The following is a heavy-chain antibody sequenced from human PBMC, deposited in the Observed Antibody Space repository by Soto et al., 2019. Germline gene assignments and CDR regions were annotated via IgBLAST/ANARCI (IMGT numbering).Heavy chain of an antibody. CDR2: VKQDGSEK. Sequence: GVSMRVPCGASEFTSSSYWMSWIRKTQGKGLEWVANVKQDGSEKYYVDSVKGRFTISRDNAKNSLYLQMNSLRAEDTAVYYCARGGKYYDFWSGYYYYYYYLDVWGKGTTVTVYS. CDR3: ARGGKYYDFWSGYYYYYYYLDV. V-gene: IGHV3-7*01. J-gene: IGHJ6*03. CDR1: EFTSSSYW. D-gene: IGHD3-3*01.